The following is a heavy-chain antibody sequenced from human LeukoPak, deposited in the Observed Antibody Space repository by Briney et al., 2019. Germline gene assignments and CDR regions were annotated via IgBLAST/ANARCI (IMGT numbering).Heavy chain of an antibody. V-gene: IGHV3-30*04. D-gene: IGHD2-2*01. J-gene: IGHJ5*02. CDR1: GFTFSTYA. CDR3: AKGGEFGGRYQLLYNWFDP. Sequence: GRSLRLSCAASGFTFSTYAMHWVRQAPGKGLEWVAVISYDGSNKYYADSVKGRFTISRDNSKNTLYLQMNSLRAEDTAVYYCAKGGEFGGRYQLLYNWFDPWGQGTLVTVSS. CDR2: ISYDGSNK.